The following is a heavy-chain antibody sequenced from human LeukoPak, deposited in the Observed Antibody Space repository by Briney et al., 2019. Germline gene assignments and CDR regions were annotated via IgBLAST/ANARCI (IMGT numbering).Heavy chain of an antibody. CDR1: GGSISNYF. CDR3: ARESGQVDY. J-gene: IGHJ4*02. V-gene: IGHV4-59*01. D-gene: IGHD3-10*01. CDR2: IYYSRNT. Sequence: SETLSLTCTVSGGSISNYFWSWIRQPPGKGLEWIGYIYYSRNTNYNPSLKSRVTISVDTSKNQFSLKVTSATAADTAVYYCARESGQVDYWGQGTLVTVSS.